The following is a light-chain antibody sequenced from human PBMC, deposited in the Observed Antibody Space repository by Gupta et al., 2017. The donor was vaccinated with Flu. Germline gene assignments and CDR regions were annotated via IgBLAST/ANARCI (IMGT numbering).Light chain of an antibody. Sequence: LSLSPGERATFSCRASQSISSHLAWYQQRPGQAPRLLIFDAPSRATSIPARFSGSGSGTDFTLTISSLEPEDFAVYYCQQRTNWPPDATFGQGTKLELK. V-gene: IGKV3-11*01. J-gene: IGKJ2*01. CDR2: DAP. CDR1: QSISSH. CDR3: QQRTNWPPDAT.